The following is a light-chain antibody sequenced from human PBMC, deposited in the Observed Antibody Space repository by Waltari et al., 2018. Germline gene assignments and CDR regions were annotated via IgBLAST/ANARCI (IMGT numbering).Light chain of an antibody. Sequence: ETVLTQFPATLSVSPGDRATLSCRASQNISSYLAWYQNKSGQAPRLLIHAASTRATGIPARFSGSGSGTDFTLTISSLQSEDFAVYYCQQYNHWPRTFGQGTKVDIK. J-gene: IGKJ1*01. CDR1: QNISSY. CDR3: QQYNHWPRT. V-gene: IGKV3-15*01. CDR2: AAS.